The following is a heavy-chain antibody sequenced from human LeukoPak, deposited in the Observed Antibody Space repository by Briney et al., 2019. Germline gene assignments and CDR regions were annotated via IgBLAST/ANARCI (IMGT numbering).Heavy chain of an antibody. CDR2: ISYDGSNK. CDR3: AKGAEMATISEIDY. D-gene: IGHD5-24*01. J-gene: IGHJ4*02. V-gene: IGHV3-30*18. CDR1: GFTFSSYG. Sequence: GGSLRLSCAASGFTFSSYGMHWVRQAPGKGLEWVAVISYDGSNKYYADSVKGRFTISRDNSKNTLYLQMNSLRAEGTAVYYCAKGAEMATISEIDYWGQGTLVTVSS.